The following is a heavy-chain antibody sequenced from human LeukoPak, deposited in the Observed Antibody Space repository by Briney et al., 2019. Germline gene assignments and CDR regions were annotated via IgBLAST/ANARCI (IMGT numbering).Heavy chain of an antibody. J-gene: IGHJ4*02. V-gene: IGHV1-24*01. CDR2: FDPEDGET. CDR3: ATERRWGYSYGFRY. Sequence: ASVKVSCKVSGYTLTELSMHWVRQAPGKGLEWMGGFDPEDGETICAQKFQGRVTMTEDTSTDTAYMELSSLKSEDTAVYYCATERRWGYSYGFRYWGQGTLVTVSS. D-gene: IGHD5-18*01. CDR1: GYTLTELS.